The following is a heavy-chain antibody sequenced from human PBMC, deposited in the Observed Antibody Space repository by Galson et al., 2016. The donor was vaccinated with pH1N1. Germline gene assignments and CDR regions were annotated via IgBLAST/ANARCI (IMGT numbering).Heavy chain of an antibody. J-gene: IGHJ6*03. Sequence: SETLSLTCTVSGGSISSSTWGWIRQPPGKGLEWIGSIYYSGSTYYNPSLKSRVTISVDTSKNQFSLKLSSVTAADTAVYYCAMVPRGEFLYYMDVWGKGPTVTVSS. CDR1: GGSISSST. D-gene: IGHD3-16*01. CDR3: AMVPRGEFLYYMDV. V-gene: IGHV4-39*07. CDR2: IYYSGST.